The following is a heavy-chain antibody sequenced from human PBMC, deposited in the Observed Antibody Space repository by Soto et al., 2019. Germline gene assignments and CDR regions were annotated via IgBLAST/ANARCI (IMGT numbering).Heavy chain of an antibody. Sequence: QVQLMQSGAEVKKPGASVKVSCKASGDTFTDYYIHWVRQAPGQGLEWMGTVNPSGGPTTYAQHFRGRVTMPRDTSTSTLYMELTSLTSDDTAIYYCARGGHVVVVTAALDYWGQGTLVTVSS. CDR2: VNPSGGPT. D-gene: IGHD2-21*02. CDR3: ARGGHVVVVTAALDY. J-gene: IGHJ4*02. V-gene: IGHV1-46*01. CDR1: GDTFTDYY.